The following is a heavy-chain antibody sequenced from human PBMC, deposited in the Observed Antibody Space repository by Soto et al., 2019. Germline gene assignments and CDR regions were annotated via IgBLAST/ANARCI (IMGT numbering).Heavy chain of an antibody. CDR1: GGSISSYY. Sequence: SETLSLTCTVSGGSISSYYWSWIRQPPGKGLERIGYIYYSGSTNYNPSLKSRVTISVDTSKNQFSLKLSSVTAADTAVYYCARIAAPPYNWFDPWGQGTLVTVSS. V-gene: IGHV4-59*08. CDR3: ARIAAPPYNWFDP. J-gene: IGHJ5*02. D-gene: IGHD6-6*01. CDR2: IYYSGST.